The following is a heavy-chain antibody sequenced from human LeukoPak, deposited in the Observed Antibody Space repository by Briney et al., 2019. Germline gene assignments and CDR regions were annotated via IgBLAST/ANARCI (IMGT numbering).Heavy chain of an antibody. CDR1: GFTFSSYT. J-gene: IGHJ4*02. D-gene: IGHD3-9*01. CDR2: ISCSNSYI. Sequence: GGSLRLSCAASGFTFSSYTMHWIRQAPGKGLEWVSSISCSNSYIFYADSVKGRFTVSRDNAKDSLYLQMNSLRAEDTAVYYCARALTTLTYEGYWGQGTLVTVSS. V-gene: IGHV3-21*01. CDR3: ARALTTLTYEGY.